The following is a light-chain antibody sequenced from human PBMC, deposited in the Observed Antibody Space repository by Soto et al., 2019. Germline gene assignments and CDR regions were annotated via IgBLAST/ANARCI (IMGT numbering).Light chain of an antibody. CDR3: QSYDISLSVHV. CDR1: SSNIGSNT. J-gene: IGLJ1*01. Sequence: QSVLTQPPSASGTPGQRVTISCSGSSSNIGSNTVNWYQQLPGTAPRLLIYSNNQRPSGVPDRFSGSKSGTSASLAISGLQSEDEADYYCQSYDISLSVHVFGTGTKVTVL. CDR2: SNN. V-gene: IGLV1-44*01.